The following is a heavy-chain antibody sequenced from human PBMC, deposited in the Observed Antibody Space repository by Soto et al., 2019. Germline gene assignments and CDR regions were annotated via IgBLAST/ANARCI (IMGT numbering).Heavy chain of an antibody. Sequence: SETLSLTCTVSNDSISPYYWSWIRQPPGKGLEWIGFIYYSGSTTYNPSLKSRVTISVATSKNQFSLKLTSVTAADTAIYYCASWGGIASPAYDGSLAPYDYWGQGTLVTVSS. CDR3: ASWGGIASPAYDGSLAPYDY. CDR1: NDSISPYY. J-gene: IGHJ4*02. D-gene: IGHD6-13*01. V-gene: IGHV4-59*08. CDR2: IYYSGST.